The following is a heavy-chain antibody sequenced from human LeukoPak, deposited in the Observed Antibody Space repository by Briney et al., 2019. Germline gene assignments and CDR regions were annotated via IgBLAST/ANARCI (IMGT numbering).Heavy chain of an antibody. CDR3: ARGGRGMIVVPFDY. D-gene: IGHD3-22*01. V-gene: IGHV4-34*01. CDR2: IYHSGST. J-gene: IGHJ4*02. Sequence: SETLSLTCAVYGGSFSGYYWSWIRQPPGKGLEWIGEIYHSGSTNYNPSLKSRVTISVDKSKNQFSLKLSSVTAADTAVYYCARGGRGMIVVPFDYWGQGTLVTVSS. CDR1: GGSFSGYY.